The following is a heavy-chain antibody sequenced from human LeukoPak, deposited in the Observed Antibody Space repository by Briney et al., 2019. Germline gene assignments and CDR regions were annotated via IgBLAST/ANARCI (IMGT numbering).Heavy chain of an antibody. J-gene: IGHJ4*02. CDR1: GYTFTSYG. Sequence: ASVKVSCKASGYTFTSYGISWVRQAPGQGLEWMGWISAYNGNTNYAQKFQGRVTMARDTSISTAYMELSRLRSDDTAVYYCARPASNYDILTGYPKPLYYFDYWGQGTLVTVSS. CDR3: ARPASNYDILTGYPKPLYYFDY. CDR2: ISAYNGNT. D-gene: IGHD3-9*01. V-gene: IGHV1-18*01.